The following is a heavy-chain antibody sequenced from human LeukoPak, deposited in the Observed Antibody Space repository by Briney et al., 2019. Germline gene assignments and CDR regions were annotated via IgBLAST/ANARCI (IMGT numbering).Heavy chain of an antibody. CDR3: AGRRVLDASFDY. Sequence: GGSLRLSCAASGFTVSNNCVSWVRQAPGKGLEWVSVIYSGDNTYYLESVKGRFTISRDNSKNALFLQRNRLGAEDTAVYYCAGRRVLDASFDYWGQGTLVTVSS. CDR2: IYSGDNT. V-gene: IGHV3-66*02. D-gene: IGHD3-16*01. J-gene: IGHJ4*02. CDR1: GFTVSNNC.